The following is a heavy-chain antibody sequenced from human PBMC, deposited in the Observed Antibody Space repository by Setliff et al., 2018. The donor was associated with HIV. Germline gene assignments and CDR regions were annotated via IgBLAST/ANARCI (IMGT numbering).Heavy chain of an antibody. J-gene: IGHJ4*02. CDR1: GFPLSTYG. D-gene: IGHD1-20*01. V-gene: IGHV3-30*02. CDR3: AKDKGGYNWNYFDY. CDR2: VHYNGNDK. Sequence: SLRLSCATSGFPLSTYGMHWVRQAPGKGLEWVARVHYNGNDKFYVDSVKGRFTISRDNSENTLYLQMDGLRAEDTAVYYCAKDKGGYNWNYFDYWGPGTQVTVSS.